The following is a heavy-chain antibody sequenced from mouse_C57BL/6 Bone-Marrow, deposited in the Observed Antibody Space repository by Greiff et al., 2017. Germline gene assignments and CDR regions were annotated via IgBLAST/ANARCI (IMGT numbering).Heavy chain of an antibody. CDR1: GYTFTSYW. V-gene: IGHV1-5*01. J-gene: IGHJ3*01. CDR3: TRWEYYYGSSAWFAY. D-gene: IGHD1-1*01. CDR2: IYPGNSDT. Sequence: VQLQQSGTVLARPGASVKMSCKTSGYTFTSYWMHWVKQRPGQGLEWIGAIYPGNSDTSYNQKFKGKAKLTAVTSASTAYMELSSLTNEDSAVYYCTRWEYYYGSSAWFAYWGQGTLVTVSA.